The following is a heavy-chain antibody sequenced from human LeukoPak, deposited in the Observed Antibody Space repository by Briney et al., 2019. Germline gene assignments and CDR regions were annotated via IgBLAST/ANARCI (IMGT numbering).Heavy chain of an antibody. J-gene: IGHJ4*02. D-gene: IGHD3-22*01. V-gene: IGHV3-21*01. CDR3: ARDLYRIVVVPHYFDY. Sequence: GGSLRLSCAASGFTFSGSTMNWVRQAPGKGLEWVSFISTSSSYIYYADSVRGRFTISRDNAKNSLYLQMNSLRAEDTAVYYCARDLYRIVVVPHYFDYWGQGTLVTVSS. CDR2: ISTSSSYI. CDR1: GFTFSGST.